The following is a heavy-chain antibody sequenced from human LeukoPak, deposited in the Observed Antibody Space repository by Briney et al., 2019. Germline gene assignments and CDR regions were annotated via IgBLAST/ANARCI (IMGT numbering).Heavy chain of an antibody. V-gene: IGHV3-21*04. J-gene: IGHJ4*02. CDR3: ARDRLAATNY. Sequence: PGGSLRLSCAASGFTFSSYSMHWVRQAPGKGLEWVSSISTSSSYIYYADSVKGRFTISRDNAKKSLYLHMNSLRAEDTAVYYCARDRLAATNYWGQGTLVTVSS. CDR2: ISTSSSYI. CDR1: GFTFSSYS. D-gene: IGHD2-15*01.